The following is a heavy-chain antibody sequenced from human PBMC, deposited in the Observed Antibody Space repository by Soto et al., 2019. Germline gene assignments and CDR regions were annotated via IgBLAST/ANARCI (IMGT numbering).Heavy chain of an antibody. J-gene: IGHJ4*02. CDR3: TGEVASGY. Sequence: QVQLVESGGAVVQPGRSLRLSCAVSGFTVSTYGMPWFPQAPGKGREWWAVISRDGGTKFYADSVKGRFTISRDNSRNTLFLEMNSLRGDDMAVYYCTGEVASGYWGQGTLVTVSS. CDR1: GFTVSTYG. D-gene: IGHD2-8*02. CDR2: ISRDGGTK. V-gene: IGHV3-30*03.